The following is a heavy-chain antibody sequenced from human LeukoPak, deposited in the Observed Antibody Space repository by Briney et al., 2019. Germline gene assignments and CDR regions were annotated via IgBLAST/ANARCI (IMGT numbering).Heavy chain of an antibody. CDR3: ATLPAHYYGSGSYWFDP. CDR1: GGTFSSYA. J-gene: IGHJ5*02. Sequence: SVKVSCKASGGTFSSYAISWVRQAPGQGLEWMGGIIPIFGTANYAQKFQGRVTITADESTSTAYMELSSLRSEDTAVYYCATLPAHYYGSGSYWFDPWGQGTLVTVSS. D-gene: IGHD3-10*01. CDR2: IIPIFGTA. V-gene: IGHV1-69*01.